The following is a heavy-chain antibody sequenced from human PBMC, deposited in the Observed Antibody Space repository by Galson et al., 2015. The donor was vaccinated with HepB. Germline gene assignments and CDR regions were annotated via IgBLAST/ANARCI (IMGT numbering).Heavy chain of an antibody. Sequence: SLRLSCAASGFTFSDYYMSWIRQAPGKGLEWVSYISSNSIHTNYADALKGRITISRDNAKNSLYLQMHSLRAEDTAVYYCARGAYDYVWGSSRYGPFDHWGQGTLVTVSS. D-gene: IGHD3-16*02. CDR2: ISSNSIHT. CDR3: ARGAYDYVWGSSRYGPFDH. CDR1: GFTFSDYY. J-gene: IGHJ4*02. V-gene: IGHV3-11*03.